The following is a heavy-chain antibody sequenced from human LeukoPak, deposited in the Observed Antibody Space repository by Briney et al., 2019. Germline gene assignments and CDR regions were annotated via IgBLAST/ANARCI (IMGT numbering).Heavy chain of an antibody. D-gene: IGHD3-10*01. CDR3: ARVRDYYGSGSGWFDP. CDR1: GFTFSTYW. Sequence: PGGSLRLSCAASGFTFSTYWMNWVRQAPGKGLEWIGEINHSGSTNYNPSLKSRVTISVDTSKNQFSLKLSSVTAADTAVYYCARVRDYYGSGSGWFDPWGQGTLVTVSS. CDR2: INHSGST. V-gene: IGHV4-34*01. J-gene: IGHJ5*02.